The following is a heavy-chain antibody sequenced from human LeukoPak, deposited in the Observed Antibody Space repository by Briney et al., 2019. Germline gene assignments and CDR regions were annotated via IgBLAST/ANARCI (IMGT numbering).Heavy chain of an antibody. V-gene: IGHV3-33*01. CDR2: IWYDGSNK. CDR3: ARDPAHSGSFHY. J-gene: IGHJ4*02. D-gene: IGHD1-26*01. Sequence: GGSLRLSCAASGFTFSSYGMHWVRQAPGKGLEWVAVIWYDGSNKYYADSVKGRFTISRDNSKNTLYLQMNSLRAEDTAVYYCARDPAHSGSFHYWGQGTLVTVSS. CDR1: GFTFSSYG.